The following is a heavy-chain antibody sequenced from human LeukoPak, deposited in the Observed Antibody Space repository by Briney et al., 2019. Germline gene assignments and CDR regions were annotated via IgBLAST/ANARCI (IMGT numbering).Heavy chain of an antibody. CDR1: GGSISSYY. V-gene: IGHV4-4*07. J-gene: IGHJ6*03. CDR2: ICTSGST. CDR3: ARETYGDSYYYYMDV. Sequence: SETLSLTCTVSGGSISSYYWSWIRQPAGKGLEWIGRICTSGSTNYNPSLKSRVTISADKSKNQFSLKLSPVTAADTAVYYCARETYGDSYYYYMDVWGKGTTVTVSS. D-gene: IGHD4-17*01.